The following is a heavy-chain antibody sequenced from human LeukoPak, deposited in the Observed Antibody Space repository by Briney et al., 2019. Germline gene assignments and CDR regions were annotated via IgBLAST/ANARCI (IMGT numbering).Heavy chain of an antibody. V-gene: IGHV1-69*04. D-gene: IGHD5/OR15-5a*01. CDR2: IIPILGIA. Sequence: SVKVSCKAPGGTFSSYAISWVRQAPGQGLEWMGRIIPILGIANYAQKFQGRVTITADKSTSTAYMELSSLRSEDTAVYYCARDSSLAPHLPEGIWGQGTMVTVSS. CDR3: ARDSSLAPHLPEGI. J-gene: IGHJ3*02. CDR1: GGTFSSYA.